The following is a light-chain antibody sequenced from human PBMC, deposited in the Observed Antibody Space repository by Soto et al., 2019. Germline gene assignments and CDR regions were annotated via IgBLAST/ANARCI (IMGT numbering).Light chain of an antibody. J-gene: IGKJ2*01. Sequence: ENVLTQSPATLSVSPGERATLSCRTSQIIGTNLAWYRQKPGQAPRLLIYGAFIRAPGFPVRFRGTGSGSEFTLTISSLQSEDGALYYCQQYDKWPYTFGQGTNLEIK. CDR3: QQYDKWPYT. V-gene: IGKV3-15*01. CDR1: QIIGTN. CDR2: GAF.